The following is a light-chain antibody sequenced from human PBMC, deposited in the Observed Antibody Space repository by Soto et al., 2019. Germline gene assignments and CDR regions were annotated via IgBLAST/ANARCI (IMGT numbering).Light chain of an antibody. J-gene: IGKJ1*01. CDR1: QDIRNY. CDR3: QQYVNYPRT. V-gene: IGKV1-16*02. Sequence: DIQMTQSPSSLSASVGDRITITCRASQDIRNYFAWFQQNPGKAPKSLVYTASTLQPGVPSKFSASGSGTDFTLTISSLQPEDFATYYCQQYVNYPRTFGQGTTVEIK. CDR2: TAS.